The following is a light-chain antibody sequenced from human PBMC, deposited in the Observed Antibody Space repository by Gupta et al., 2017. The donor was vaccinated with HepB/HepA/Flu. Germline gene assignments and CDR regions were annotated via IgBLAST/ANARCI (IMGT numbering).Light chain of an antibody. J-gene: IGLJ1*01. CDR3: FSYAGSYTYV. CDR1: SSNVGGYNY. Sequence: QSALPQPRPVSGSPGQSVPLSCTGNSSNVGGYNYVSWYQQHPGKAPKLMIYDFSKRPAGVPDRFSGSKADNTASLTISGLQAEDEADYYSFSYAGSYTYVFGTGTKVTVL. V-gene: IGLV2-11*01. CDR2: DFS.